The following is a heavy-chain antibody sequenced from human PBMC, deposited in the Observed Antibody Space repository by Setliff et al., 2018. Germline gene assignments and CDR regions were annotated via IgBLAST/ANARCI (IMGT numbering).Heavy chain of an antibody. V-gene: IGHV3-23*03. Sequence: GGSLRLSCAASGFTFSSYGMIWVRQAPGKGLEWVSIIYSGGSSTYYGDSVKGRFTVSRDDSKNTLYLQMNSLRAEDTAVYYCAKGCHAGCFWSDCWGQGTLVTVS. CDR1: GFTFSSYG. CDR3: AKGCHAGCFWSDC. D-gene: IGHD2-15*01. J-gene: IGHJ4*02. CDR2: IYSGGSST.